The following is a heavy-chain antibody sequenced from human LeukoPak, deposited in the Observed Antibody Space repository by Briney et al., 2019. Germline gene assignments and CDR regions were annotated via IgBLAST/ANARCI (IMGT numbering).Heavy chain of an antibody. V-gene: IGHV4-4*07. J-gene: IGHJ3*02. CDR2: IYTRGST. D-gene: IGHD2-15*01. CDR3: ARGRYCSADICSGGDAFDI. CDR1: GGSINNYY. Sequence: LSETLSLTCTVSGGSINNYYWSWIRQPAGKGLGWIGHIYTRGSTNYNHSLKSRVTMSVDTSMTQFSLKLSSVPDADTAVYYGARGRYCSADICSGGDAFDIWGQGTMVSVSS.